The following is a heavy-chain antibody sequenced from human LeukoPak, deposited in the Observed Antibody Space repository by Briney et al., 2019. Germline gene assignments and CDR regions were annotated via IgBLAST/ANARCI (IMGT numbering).Heavy chain of an antibody. CDR2: IYPGDSDT. CDR3: ARRGSWYTHDY. Sequence: GESLKISCKGSGYSFTSYWIGWVRQMPGQGLQWMGIIYPGDSDTRYSPSFQGQVTISADKSISAAYLQWSSLKASDTAMYYCARRGSWYTHDYWGQGTLVTVSS. D-gene: IGHD6-13*01. CDR1: GYSFTSYW. V-gene: IGHV5-51*01. J-gene: IGHJ4*02.